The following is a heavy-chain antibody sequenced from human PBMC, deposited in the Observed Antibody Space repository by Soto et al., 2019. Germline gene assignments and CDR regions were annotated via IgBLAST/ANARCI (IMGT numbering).Heavy chain of an antibody. J-gene: IGHJ4*02. CDR1: GFTFSSYA. CDR3: ARGGYYYDSSGYYSGGLGYFDY. Sequence: SLRLSCAASGFTFSSYAMHWVRQAPGKGLEWVAVISYDGSNKYYADSVKGRFTISRDNSKNTLYLQMNSLRAEDTAVYYCARGGYYYDSSGYYSGGLGYFDYWGQGTLVTVSS. D-gene: IGHD3-22*01. CDR2: ISYDGSNK. V-gene: IGHV3-30-3*01.